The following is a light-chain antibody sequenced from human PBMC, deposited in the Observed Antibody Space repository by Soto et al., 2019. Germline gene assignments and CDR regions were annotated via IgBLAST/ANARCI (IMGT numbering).Light chain of an antibody. CDR1: QDITNY. CDR2: DAS. CDR3: QHYDHLPIT. V-gene: IGKV1-33*01. J-gene: IGKJ5*01. Sequence: DIQMTQVPSTLAASVGDRVTITCQASQDITNYLNWYQQKPGKAPRLLLYDASSLETGVPSRFSGSGSGTDFTFTISSLQPEDIATYYCQHYDHLPITFGQGTRLEIK.